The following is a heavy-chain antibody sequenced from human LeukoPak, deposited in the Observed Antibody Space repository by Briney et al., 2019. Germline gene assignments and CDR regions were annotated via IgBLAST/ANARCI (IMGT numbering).Heavy chain of an antibody. Sequence: SETLSLTCTVSGGSIRSYYWSWIRQPPGKALEWIGYIYYSGSTRYNPSLKSRATISVDTSKNQFSLKLSSVTAADTAVYYCASGSYYFDYWGQGTLVTVSS. V-gene: IGHV4-59*08. CDR2: IYYSGST. D-gene: IGHD1-26*01. CDR1: GGSIRSYY. J-gene: IGHJ4*02. CDR3: ASGSYYFDY.